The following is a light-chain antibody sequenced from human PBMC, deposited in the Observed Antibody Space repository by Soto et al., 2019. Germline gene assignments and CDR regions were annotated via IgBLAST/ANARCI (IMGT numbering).Light chain of an antibody. CDR2: DAS. J-gene: IGKJ5*01. CDR1: QSLNNG. Sequence: DIQMTQSRSTLCASVGDRVTITCRASQSLNNGLAWYQQKPGKAPNLLIYDASTLERGVPSRFSGTGSGTEFTLTISSLQPDDFATHCCQQYHRSSITLGHRTR. V-gene: IGKV1-5*01. CDR3: QQYHRSSIT.